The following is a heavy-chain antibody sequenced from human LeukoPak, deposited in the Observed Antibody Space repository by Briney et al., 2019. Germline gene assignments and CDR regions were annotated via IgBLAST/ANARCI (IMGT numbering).Heavy chain of an antibody. D-gene: IGHD6-6*01. V-gene: IGHV4-4*07. CDR1: GGSISSYY. CDR2: IYTSGST. Sequence: SGTLSLSCTVSGGSISSYYWSWIRQPAGKGLEWVGGIYTSGSTAYTPSLKSRVTMSVDKSKNQFSLKLSTVTAADTAVYYCAREGSMTARPFVSIDYWGQGTLVTVSS. J-gene: IGHJ4*02. CDR3: AREGSMTARPFVSIDY.